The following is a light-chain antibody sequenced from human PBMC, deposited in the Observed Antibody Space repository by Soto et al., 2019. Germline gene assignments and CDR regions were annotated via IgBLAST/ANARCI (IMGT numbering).Light chain of an antibody. V-gene: IGKV3-15*01. J-gene: IGKJ4*01. Sequence: ERVVTESRATLSVSPGERATLSCRASQSVSSDLAWYHQKPGQAPRLLIYGASTRATGIPARFSGSGSGTEFTLTISSLQSEDFATYYCQQPERYPSTFGGVTKVDI. CDR3: QQPERYPST. CDR1: QSVSSD. CDR2: GAS.